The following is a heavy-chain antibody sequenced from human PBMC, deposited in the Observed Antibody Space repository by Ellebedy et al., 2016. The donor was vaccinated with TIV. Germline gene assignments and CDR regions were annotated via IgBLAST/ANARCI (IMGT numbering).Heavy chain of an antibody. J-gene: IGHJ3*02. CDR3: ARPQQLVFDAFDI. D-gene: IGHD6-13*01. V-gene: IGHV4-39*01. CDR1: GGSISSSNYY. CDR2: IFYSGTT. Sequence: SETLSLXXAVSGGSISSSNYYWGWIRQPPGKGLEWIGTIFYSGTTYYNPSLKSRVTTSIDMSKNQFSLRLTSVTAADTAVYYWARPQQLVFDAFDIWGQGAMVTVSS.